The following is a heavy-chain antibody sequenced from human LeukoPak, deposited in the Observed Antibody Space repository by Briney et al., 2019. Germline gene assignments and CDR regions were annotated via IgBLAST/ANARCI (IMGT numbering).Heavy chain of an antibody. V-gene: IGHV3-30*14. Sequence: PGGSLRLSCAASGFTFTTYAVHWLRQAPGKGLEWVAVISNDGTNKFYADSVKGRFTISRDNSKNTLYLQMNSLRAEDTAVYYCARPDGSSWQWEYFQHWGQGTLVTVSS. J-gene: IGHJ1*01. CDR1: GFTFTTYA. CDR3: ARPDGSSWQWEYFQH. D-gene: IGHD6-13*01. CDR2: ISNDGTNK.